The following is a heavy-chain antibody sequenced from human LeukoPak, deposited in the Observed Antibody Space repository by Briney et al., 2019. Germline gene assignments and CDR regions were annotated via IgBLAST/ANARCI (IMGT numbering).Heavy chain of an antibody. CDR3: ARDSISYYDILTGYYSSNWFDP. Sequence: ASVKVSCKASGYTFTGYYMHWVRQAPGQGLEWMGWINPNSGGTNYAQKFQGRVTMTRDTSISTAYMELSRPRSDDTAVYYCARDSISYYDILTGYYSSNWFDPWGQGTLVTVSS. V-gene: IGHV1-2*02. J-gene: IGHJ5*02. CDR1: GYTFTGYY. CDR2: INPNSGGT. D-gene: IGHD3-9*01.